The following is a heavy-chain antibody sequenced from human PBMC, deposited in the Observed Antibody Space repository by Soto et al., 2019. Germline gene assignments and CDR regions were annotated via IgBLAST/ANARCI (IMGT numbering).Heavy chain of an antibody. V-gene: IGHV3-23*01. J-gene: IGHJ6*02. CDR3: AKLIGYYYYYGMDV. CDR2: ISGSGGST. Sequence: GGSLRLSCAASVFTFSSYAMSWVRQAPGKGLEWVSAISGSGGSTYYADSVKGRFTISRDNSKNTLYLQMNSLRAEDTAVYYCAKLIGYYYYYGMDVWGQGTTVTVSS. CDR1: VFTFSSYA.